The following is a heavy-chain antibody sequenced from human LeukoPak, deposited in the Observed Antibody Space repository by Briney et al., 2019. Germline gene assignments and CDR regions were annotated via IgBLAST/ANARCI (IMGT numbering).Heavy chain of an antibody. Sequence: PGASLRLSCAASGFTFSNYAMSWVRQAPGKGLEWVSAITGSGGSTYYANSVKGRFTISRDNSKNTLYLQMNSLRAEDTAIYSCAKWGDYDVFTGYYDADYWGQGTLVTVSS. D-gene: IGHD3-9*01. CDR1: GFTFSNYA. CDR3: AKWGDYDVFTGYYDADY. CDR2: ITGSGGST. J-gene: IGHJ4*02. V-gene: IGHV3-23*01.